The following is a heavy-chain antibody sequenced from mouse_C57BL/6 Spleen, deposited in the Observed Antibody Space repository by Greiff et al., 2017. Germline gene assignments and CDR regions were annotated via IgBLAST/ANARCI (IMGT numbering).Heavy chain of an antibody. V-gene: IGHV1-7*01. CDR2: INPSSGYT. CDR3: ARIGASPSIYYGNYDWFAY. Sequence: QVQLKESGAELAKPGASVKLSCKASGYTFTSYWMHWVKQRPGQGLEWIGYINPSSGYTKYNQKFKDQATLTAYKSSSTAYMQLSSLTYEDSAVYYCARIGASPSIYYGNYDWFAYWGQGTLVTVSA. J-gene: IGHJ3*01. D-gene: IGHD2-1*01. CDR1: GYTFTSYW.